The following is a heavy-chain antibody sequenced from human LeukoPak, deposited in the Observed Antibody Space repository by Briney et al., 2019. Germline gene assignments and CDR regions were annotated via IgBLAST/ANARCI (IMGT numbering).Heavy chain of an antibody. J-gene: IGHJ4*02. Sequence: GGSLRLSCAASGFTFSSYAMNWVRQAPGKGLEWVSTISGSGGSTYYAYSVKGRFTISRDNSKNTLYLQMNSLRAGDTAVYHCAKQGYCSGGSCYPWYFDYWGQGTLVTVSS. D-gene: IGHD2-15*01. CDR1: GFTFSSYA. CDR3: AKQGYCSGGSCYPWYFDY. V-gene: IGHV3-23*01. CDR2: ISGSGGST.